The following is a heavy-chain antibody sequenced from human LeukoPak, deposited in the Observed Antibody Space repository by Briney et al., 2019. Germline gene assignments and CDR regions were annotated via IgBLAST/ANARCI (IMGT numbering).Heavy chain of an antibody. D-gene: IGHD1-1*01. V-gene: IGHV1-2*06. CDR1: GYTFSGYF. CDR2: INPGSGDT. J-gene: IGHJ4*02. Sequence: ASVKVSCKAAGYTFSGYFVHWVRQAPGQGLEWMGRINPGSGDTEFAQKFRGRVTMTRDTSVSTAYMEVSGLTSDDTAIYYCARDLSSTPNWELDHWGQGTLVTVSS. CDR3: ARDLSSTPNWELDH.